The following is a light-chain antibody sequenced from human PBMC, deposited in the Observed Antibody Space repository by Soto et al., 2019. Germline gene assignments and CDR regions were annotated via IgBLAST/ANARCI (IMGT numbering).Light chain of an antibody. CDR1: QGISTY. CDR3: QQSYSTTWT. CDR2: AAS. J-gene: IGKJ1*01. Sequence: DLQRTQGPASLYEYIGDRFTITDRESQGISTYLNWYQQKPGKAPKLLIYAASSLQSGVPSRFSGSGSETDFTLTISSLQPEDFATYSCQQSYSTTWTFGQGTKVDI. V-gene: IGKV1-39*01.